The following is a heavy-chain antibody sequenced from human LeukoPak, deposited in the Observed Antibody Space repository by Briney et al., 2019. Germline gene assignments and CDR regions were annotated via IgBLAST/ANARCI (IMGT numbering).Heavy chain of an antibody. CDR1: GFTFSRYW. CDR2: IGSSGDIT. D-gene: IGHD4-17*01. Sequence: GGSLRLSCAASGFTFSRYWMSWVRQAPGMGLEWVSSIGSSGDITYYADSVKGRFTISRDNSKNTLYLQMNSLRAEDTAVYYCARDIDNGDYVVYWGQGTLVTVSS. CDR3: ARDIDNGDYVVY. V-gene: IGHV3-23*01. J-gene: IGHJ4*02.